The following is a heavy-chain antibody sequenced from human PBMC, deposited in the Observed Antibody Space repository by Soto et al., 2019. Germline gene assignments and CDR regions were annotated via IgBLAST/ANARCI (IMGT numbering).Heavy chain of an antibody. Sequence: QVQLQESGPGLVKPSETLSLTCTVSGGSISSYYWSWIRQPPGKGLEWIGYIYYSGSTNYNPSLKSRVTISVDTSKNQFSLKLSSVTAADTAVYYCARAVYGDYVPYFDLWGRGTLVTVSS. CDR1: GGSISSYY. D-gene: IGHD4-17*01. J-gene: IGHJ2*01. CDR3: ARAVYGDYVPYFDL. V-gene: IGHV4-59*01. CDR2: IYYSGST.